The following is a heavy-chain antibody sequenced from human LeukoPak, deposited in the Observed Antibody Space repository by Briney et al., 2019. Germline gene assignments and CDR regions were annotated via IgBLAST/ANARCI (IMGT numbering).Heavy chain of an antibody. CDR1: GFTVSSNY. V-gene: IGHV3-66*02. J-gene: IGHJ6*03. Sequence: GGSLRLSCAASGFTVSSNYMSWVRQAPGKGLEWVSVIYSGGTTSYADSVKGRFTISRDNSKNTLYLQMDSLRAEDTAVYYCATDNIRSGGTPSDYYYMDVWGKGTTVTVSS. CDR2: IYSGGTT. D-gene: IGHD3-3*01. CDR3: ATDNIRSGGTPSDYYYMDV.